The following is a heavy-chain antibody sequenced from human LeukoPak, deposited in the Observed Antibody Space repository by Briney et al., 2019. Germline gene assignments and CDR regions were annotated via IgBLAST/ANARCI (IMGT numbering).Heavy chain of an antibody. V-gene: IGHV3-7*01. J-gene: IGHJ4*02. CDR2: INQDGSDK. Sequence: GSLRLSCAASGFTFSNYWMTWVRQAPGKRLEWVANINQDGSDKYYAASVKGRFTISRDNAQNSLYLQMNSLRAEDTAVYYCVSTGSVLDYWGQGTLVTVSS. CDR3: VSTGSVLDY. CDR1: GFTFSNYW. D-gene: IGHD6-13*01.